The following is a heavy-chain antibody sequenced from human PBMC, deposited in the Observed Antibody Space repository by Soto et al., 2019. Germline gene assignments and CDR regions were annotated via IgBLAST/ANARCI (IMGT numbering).Heavy chain of an antibody. Sequence: EVQLLESGGGLVQPGGSLRLSCAASGFTFSSYAMSWVRQAPGKGLEWVSAISGSGGSTYYADSVKGRFTISRDNSKNTLYLQMNSLRAEDTAVYYCAKNNGGSGWHQGGADAFDIWGQGTMVTVSS. D-gene: IGHD6-19*01. V-gene: IGHV3-23*01. J-gene: IGHJ3*02. CDR2: ISGSGGST. CDR3: AKNNGGSGWHQGGADAFDI. CDR1: GFTFSSYA.